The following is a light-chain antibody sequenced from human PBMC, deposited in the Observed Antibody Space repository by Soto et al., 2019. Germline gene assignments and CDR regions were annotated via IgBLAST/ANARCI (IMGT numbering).Light chain of an antibody. CDR3: SSYTSSSTVV. V-gene: IGLV2-14*01. CDR1: SSDVGDYNY. J-gene: IGLJ2*01. Sequence: QSVLTQPASVSGSPGQSNTISCTGTSSDVGDYNYVSWYQQHPGKAPKLMIYDVSNRPSGVSNRFSGSKSGNTASLTISGLQAEDEADYYCSSYTSSSTVVFGGGTKLTVL. CDR2: DVS.